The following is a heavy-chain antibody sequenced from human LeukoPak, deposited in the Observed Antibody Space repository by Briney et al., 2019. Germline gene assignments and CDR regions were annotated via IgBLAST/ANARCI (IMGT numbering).Heavy chain of an antibody. CDR2: INHSGST. Sequence: SETLSLTCAVYGGSFSGYYWSWIRQPPGKGLEWIGEINHSGSTNYDPSLKSRVTISVDTSKNQFSLKLSSVTAADTAVYYCARQVRAVAARYYYYYMDVWGKGTTVTISS. CDR3: ARQVRAVAARYYYYYMDV. J-gene: IGHJ6*03. CDR1: GGSFSGYY. D-gene: IGHD6-19*01. V-gene: IGHV4-34*01.